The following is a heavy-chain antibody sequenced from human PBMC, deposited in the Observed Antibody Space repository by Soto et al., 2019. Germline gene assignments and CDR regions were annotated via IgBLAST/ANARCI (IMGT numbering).Heavy chain of an antibody. D-gene: IGHD1-26*01. CDR1: GFSFSTYA. J-gene: IGHJ4*02. CDR2: ISGSGDST. CDR3: ARDPEWELLYFDY. V-gene: IGHV3-23*01. Sequence: PGGSLRLSCAASGFSFSTYALSWVRQAPGKGLEWVSAISGSGDSTFYADSVRGRFTISRDNSKNTLYLQMNSLRAEDTAVYYCARDPEWELLYFDYWGQGTLVTSPQ.